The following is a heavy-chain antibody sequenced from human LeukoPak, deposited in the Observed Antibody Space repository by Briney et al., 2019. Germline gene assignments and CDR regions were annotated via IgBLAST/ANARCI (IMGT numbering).Heavy chain of an antibody. V-gene: IGHV4-4*07. J-gene: IGHJ4*02. D-gene: IGHD5-18*01. CDR2: IYTSGST. CDR3: ARELSGYSYGGLPLQLIDY. Sequence: SETLSLTCTVSGGSISSYYWSWIRQPAGKGLEWIGRIYTSGSTNYNPSLKSRVTMSVDTSKNQFSLKLSSVTAADTAVYYCARELSGYSYGGLPLQLIDYWGQGTLVTVSS. CDR1: GGSISSYY.